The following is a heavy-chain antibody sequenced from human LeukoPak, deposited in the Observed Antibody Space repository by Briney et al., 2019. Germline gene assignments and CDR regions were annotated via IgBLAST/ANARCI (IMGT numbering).Heavy chain of an antibody. CDR2: INPNSGNT. CDR1: GYTFTSYD. J-gene: IGHJ4*02. Sequence: ASVKVSCKASGYTFTSYDINWGGQATGQGLEWRGWINPNSGNTGYAQKFQRRVTMTRNTSISTAYMELSSLTSADTAVYYCARGNTAMAPNFDYWGQGTLVTVSS. V-gene: IGHV1-8*01. D-gene: IGHD5-18*01. CDR3: ARGNTAMAPNFDY.